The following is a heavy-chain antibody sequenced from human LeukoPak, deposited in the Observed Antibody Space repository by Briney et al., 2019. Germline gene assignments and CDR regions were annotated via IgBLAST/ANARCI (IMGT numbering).Heavy chain of an antibody. Sequence: GGSLRLSCAASGFTFSSYDMSWVRQAPGKGLEWVSAISGSGGSTYYADSVKGRFTISRDNSKNTLYLQMNSLRAEDTAVYYCAKGGSGYSSYSGAFDIWGQGTMVTVSS. V-gene: IGHV3-23*01. CDR3: AKGGSGYSSYSGAFDI. D-gene: IGHD5-18*01. J-gene: IGHJ3*02. CDR2: ISGSGGST. CDR1: GFTFSSYD.